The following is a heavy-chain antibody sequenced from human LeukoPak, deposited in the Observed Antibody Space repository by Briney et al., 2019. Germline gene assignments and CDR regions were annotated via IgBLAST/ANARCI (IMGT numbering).Heavy chain of an antibody. CDR3: AKDPGYSGYDWSVY. Sequence: HAGGSLRLSCAASGFTFSSYAMSWVRQAPGKGLEWVSAISGSGGSTHYADSVKGRFTISRDNSKNTLYLQMNSLRAEDTAVYYCAKDPGYSGYDWSVYWGQGTLVTVSS. CDR2: ISGSGGST. J-gene: IGHJ4*02. CDR1: GFTFSSYA. V-gene: IGHV3-23*01. D-gene: IGHD5-12*01.